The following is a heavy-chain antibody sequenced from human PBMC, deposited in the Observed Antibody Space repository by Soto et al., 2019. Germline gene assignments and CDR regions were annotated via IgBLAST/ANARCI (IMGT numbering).Heavy chain of an antibody. J-gene: IGHJ6*02. CDR2: LSGSGSST. Sequence: EVQLLESGGGLVQPGGSLRLSCAASGFTFTTYAMSWVRQAPGKGLEWVSALSGSGSSTYYADSVKGRFTISRDNSETPLFLQRNSLRAEDTAVYYCAYFTALNYCFGMDVGGQGTTVPVSS. CDR3: AYFTALNYCFGMDV. D-gene: IGHD1-26*01. V-gene: IGHV3-23*01. CDR1: GFTFTTYA.